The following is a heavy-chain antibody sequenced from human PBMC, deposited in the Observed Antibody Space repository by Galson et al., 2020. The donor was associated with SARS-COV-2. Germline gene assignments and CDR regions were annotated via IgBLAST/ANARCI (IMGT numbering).Heavy chain of an antibody. V-gene: IGHV3-7*01. Sequence: GESLKISCAASGFTFSYYLMSWVRQAPGKGLDWVATIKEDGSEKFYADSVKGRFTISRDNAKNSLYLQMSSLRADDTAVYYCARVRDYYDSGRNAHFDSWGRGTLVTVSS. J-gene: IGHJ4*02. D-gene: IGHD3-10*01. CDR2: IKEDGSEK. CDR1: GFTFSYYL. CDR3: ARVRDYYDSGRNAHFDS.